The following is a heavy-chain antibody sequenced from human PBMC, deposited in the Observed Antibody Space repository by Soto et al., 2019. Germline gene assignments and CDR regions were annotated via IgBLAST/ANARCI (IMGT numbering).Heavy chain of an antibody. D-gene: IGHD5-18*01. CDR1: GGSISSGGYS. CDR3: ARDRGSYGYLWFDP. V-gene: IGHV4-30-2*01. Sequence: SETLSLTCAVSGGSISSGGYSWSWIRQPPGKGLEWIGYIYHSGSTYYNPSLKSRVTISVDRSKNQFSLKLSSVTAADTAVYYCARDRGSYGYLWFDPWGQGTLVTVSS. CDR2: IYHSGST. J-gene: IGHJ5*02.